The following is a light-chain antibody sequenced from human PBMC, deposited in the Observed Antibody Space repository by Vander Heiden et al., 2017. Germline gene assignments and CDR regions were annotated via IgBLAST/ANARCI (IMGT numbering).Light chain of an antibody. CDR2: DAS. CDR3: HQCYNWPRT. V-gene: IGKV3-11*01. Sequence: EIVLTQSPATLSLSPGERATLSCRASQSVSSDLAWYQQKPGQAPRLLISDASNRATGIPARFSGSGSGTDFTLTISSLEPEDFAVYYCHQCYNWPRTFGQGSRLEIK. CDR1: QSVSSD. J-gene: IGKJ2*01.